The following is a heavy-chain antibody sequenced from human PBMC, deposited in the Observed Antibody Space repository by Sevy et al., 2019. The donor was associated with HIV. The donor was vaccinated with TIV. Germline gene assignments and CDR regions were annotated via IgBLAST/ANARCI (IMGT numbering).Heavy chain of an antibody. CDR1: GGSISSYY. CDR3: ARGGYSSGWSLFDY. CDR2: IYYSGST. Sequence: SETLSLTCTVSGGSISSYYWSWIRQPPGKGLEWIGYIYYSGSTNYKPSLKSRVTISVDTSKNQFSLKLSSVTAADTAVYYCARGGYSSGWSLFDYWGQGTLVTVSS. J-gene: IGHJ4*02. D-gene: IGHD6-19*01. V-gene: IGHV4-59*01.